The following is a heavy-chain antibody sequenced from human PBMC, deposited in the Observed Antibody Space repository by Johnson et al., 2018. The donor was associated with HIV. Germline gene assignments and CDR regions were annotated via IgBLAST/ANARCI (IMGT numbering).Heavy chain of an antibody. J-gene: IGHJ3*02. V-gene: IGHV3-20*04. CDR1: GFTFDDYG. D-gene: IGHD2-8*02. Sequence: EVQLVESGGGVVRPGGSLRLSCAASGFTFDDYGMSWVRQAPGKGLEWVSGINWNGGSTGYADSVKGRFTISRDNAKNSLYLQMNSLRAEYTALYYCARGGYCTGGVCLWDAFDIWGQGTMVTVSS. CDR2: INWNGGST. CDR3: ARGGYCTGGVCLWDAFDI.